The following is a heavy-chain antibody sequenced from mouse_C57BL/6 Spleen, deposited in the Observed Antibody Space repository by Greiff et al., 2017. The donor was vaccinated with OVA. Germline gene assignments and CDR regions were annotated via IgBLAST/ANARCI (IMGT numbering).Heavy chain of an antibody. CDR3: ARDYGSSYWFAY. Sequence: EVQLQQSGPGLVKPGASVKISCKASGYTFTDYYMNWVKQSHGKSLEWIGDINSNNGGTSYNQQFKGKATLPVDKTSSTALMELRRLTSEASADYYCARDYGSSYWFAYWGQGTLVTVSA. CDR2: INSNNGGT. CDR1: GYTFTDYY. V-gene: IGHV1-26*01. J-gene: IGHJ3*01. D-gene: IGHD1-1*01.